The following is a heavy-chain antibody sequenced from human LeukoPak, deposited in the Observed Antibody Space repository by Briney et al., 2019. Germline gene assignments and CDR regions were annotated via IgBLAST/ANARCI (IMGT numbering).Heavy chain of an antibody. J-gene: IGHJ4*02. CDR3: ARGSCSSSSCYDFDN. CDR2: IHESGST. Sequence: SETLSLTCTVSGGSISNYYWSWIRQPPGKELEWIGYIHESGSTNYKPSLKSRVSISVDTSKNQFSLKLRSVTAAGTAVYYCARGSCSSSSCYDFDNWGQGTLVTVSS. V-gene: IGHV4-59*01. CDR1: GGSISNYY. D-gene: IGHD2-2*01.